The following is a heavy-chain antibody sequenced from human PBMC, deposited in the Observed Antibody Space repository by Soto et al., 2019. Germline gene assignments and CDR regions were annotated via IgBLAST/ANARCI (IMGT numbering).Heavy chain of an antibody. CDR2: ISSSSSTI. V-gene: IGHV3-48*02. Sequence: GGSLRLSCAASGFTFSSYSMNWVRQAPGKGLEWVSYISSSSSTIYYADSVKGRFTISRDNAKNSLYLQMNSLRDEDTAAYYCARERVDIVAHDAFDIWGQGTMVTVSS. D-gene: IGHD5-12*01. J-gene: IGHJ3*02. CDR3: ARERVDIVAHDAFDI. CDR1: GFTFSSYS.